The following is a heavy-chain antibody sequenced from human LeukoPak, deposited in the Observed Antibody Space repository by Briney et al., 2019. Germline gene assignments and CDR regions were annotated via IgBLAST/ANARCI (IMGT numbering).Heavy chain of an antibody. D-gene: IGHD3-16*01. CDR1: GFTFSSYW. J-gene: IGHJ4*02. CDR2: IKEDGSEK. CDR3: ARGGGRHVEY. V-gene: IGHV3-7*05. Sequence: PGGSLRLSCAASGFTFSSYWMSWVRQAPGKGLEWAANIKEDGSEKNYVDSVKGRFTISRDNAKNSLYLQMNILRAEDTAVYYCARGGGRHVEYWGQGNLVTVSS.